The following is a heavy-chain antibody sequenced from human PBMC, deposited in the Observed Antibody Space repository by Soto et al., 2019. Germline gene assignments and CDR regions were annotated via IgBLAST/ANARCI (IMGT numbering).Heavy chain of an antibody. D-gene: IGHD3-3*01. Sequence: SETLSLTCTVSGGSVSSSSYYWGWVRQPPGKGLEWIGSIYYSGSTYYNPSLKSRVTISVDTPKNQFPLKLSFVTAADTAFYYCAKIFGAAYYYYYYMDVWGKGTTVTVSS. J-gene: IGHJ6*03. CDR2: IYYSGST. CDR1: GGSVSSSSYY. V-gene: IGHV4-39*01. CDR3: AKIFGAAYYYYYYMDV.